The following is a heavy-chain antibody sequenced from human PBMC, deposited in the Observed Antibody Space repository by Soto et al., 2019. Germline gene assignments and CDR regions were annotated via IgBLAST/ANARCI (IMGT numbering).Heavy chain of an antibody. D-gene: IGHD3-22*01. CDR1: GFTFPDYT. CDR3: AKGLYYYQTSGYPHY. CDR2: ISWNNGSI. V-gene: IGHV3-9*01. J-gene: IGHJ4*02. Sequence: EVQLVESGGGLVQPGRSLRLSCAASGFTFPDYTMHWVRQAPGKGLEWVSGISWNNGSIDYADSVKGRFIISRDDAKNCLYLQMNSLRAEDTAFYYCAKGLYYYQTSGYPHYWGQGTLVTVSS.